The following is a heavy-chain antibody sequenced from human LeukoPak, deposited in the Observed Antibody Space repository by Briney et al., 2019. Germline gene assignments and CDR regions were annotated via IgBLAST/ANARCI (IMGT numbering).Heavy chain of an antibody. D-gene: IGHD3-10*01. V-gene: IGHV1-18*04. Sequence: ASVKVSCKASGYTFTSYGISWVRQAPGQGLEWMGWISAYNGNTNYAQKLQGRVTMTTDTSTSTAYMELRSLRSDDTAVYYCARDRGSGSYYSSDYYYYGMDVWGKGTTVTVSS. CDR3: ARDRGSGSYYSSDYYYYGMDV. J-gene: IGHJ6*04. CDR2: ISAYNGNT. CDR1: GYTFTSYG.